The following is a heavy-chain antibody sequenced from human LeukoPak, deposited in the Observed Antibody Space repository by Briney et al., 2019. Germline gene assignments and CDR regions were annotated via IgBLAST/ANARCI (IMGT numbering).Heavy chain of an antibody. Sequence: GGSLRLSCAASGFTFSSYTMNWVRQAPGKGLEWVSSIAASSGHISYADSVKGRFPISRQNAKKSLYLQITSLTAEDTAVYYCARDRGAYCGGDCYLGFDYWGRGTLVTVSS. CDR2: IAASSGHI. J-gene: IGHJ4*01. D-gene: IGHD2-21*02. V-gene: IGHV3-21*01. CDR3: ARDRGAYCGGDCYLGFDY. CDR1: GFTFSSYT.